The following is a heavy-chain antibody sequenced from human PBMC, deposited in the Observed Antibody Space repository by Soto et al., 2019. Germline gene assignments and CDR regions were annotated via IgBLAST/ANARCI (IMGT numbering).Heavy chain of an antibody. CDR1: GYTFTRYS. J-gene: IGHJ4*01. V-gene: IGHV1-3*04. Sequence: ASVKVSCKASGYTFTRYSLQWVRQAPGQRLEWMGWINTDNGNTGFSHKFQGRVTVVRDTSANMVYMTLNSLTSGDTAVYYCARDFAQGSFDYWGQGTPVTVSS. CDR3: ARDFAQGSFDY. CDR2: INTDNGNT.